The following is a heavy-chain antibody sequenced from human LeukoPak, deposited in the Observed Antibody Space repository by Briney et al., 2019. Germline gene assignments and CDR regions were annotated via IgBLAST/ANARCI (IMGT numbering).Heavy chain of an antibody. CDR2: IKEDGSEI. CDR3: ARVRGYSTFDY. Sequence: GGSLRLSCAASAFTFSHYWMSWVRQAPGKGLEWVANIKEDGSEINYVDSVKGRFTISRDNAKNSLYLQMNSLRVDDTAVYYCARVRGYSTFDYWGQGTLVTVSS. D-gene: IGHD3-10*01. J-gene: IGHJ4*02. CDR1: AFTFSHYW. V-gene: IGHV3-7*01.